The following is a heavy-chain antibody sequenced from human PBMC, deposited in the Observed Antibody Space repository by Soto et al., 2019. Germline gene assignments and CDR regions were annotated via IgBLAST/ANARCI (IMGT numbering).Heavy chain of an antibody. CDR2: IIPRSGTS. CDR1: GDTFSTYT. J-gene: IGHJ6*02. CDR3: ARDQSFDRNYYYGIDV. V-gene: IGHV1-69*05. Sequence: SVKVCGKASGDTFSTYTITCVRQAPGQGLEWMGGIIPRSGTSNYAQKFQGRVTITTDTSTSTVYMELRSLRSDDTAVYYCARDQSFDRNYYYGIDVWGQGTTVTVSS.